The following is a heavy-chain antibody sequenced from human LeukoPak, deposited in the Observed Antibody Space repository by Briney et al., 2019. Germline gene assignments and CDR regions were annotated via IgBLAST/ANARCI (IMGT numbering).Heavy chain of an antibody. D-gene: IGHD3-3*01. CDR3: AREVRFLEWSYTYFDY. V-gene: IGHV1-69*05. CDR2: IIPIFGTA. CDR1: GGTFSSYA. Sequence: ASVKVSCKASGGTFSSYAISWVRQAPGQGLEWMGGIIPIFGTANYAQKFQGRVTITTDESTSTAYMELSSLRSEDTAVYYCAREVRFLEWSYTYFDYWGLGTLVTVSS. J-gene: IGHJ4*02.